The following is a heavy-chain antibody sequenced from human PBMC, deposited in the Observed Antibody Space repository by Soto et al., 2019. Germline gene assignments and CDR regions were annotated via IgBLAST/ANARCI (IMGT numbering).Heavy chain of an antibody. J-gene: IGHJ4*02. D-gene: IGHD2-2*01. Sequence: GGSLRLSCVASGFTFTNAWMSWFRQAPGKGLEWVGRIRTKTDGGTTDYAAPVKGRFTLSRNDTKNTLFLQMSSLRTEDTAVYYCTSRFCSSTSCSPYDYWGQGTLVTVPQ. CDR2: IRTKTDGGTT. CDR3: TSRFCSSTSCSPYDY. CDR1: GFTFTNAW. V-gene: IGHV3-15*01.